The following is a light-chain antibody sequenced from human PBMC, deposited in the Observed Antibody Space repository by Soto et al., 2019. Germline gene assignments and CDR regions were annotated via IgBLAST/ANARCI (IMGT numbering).Light chain of an antibody. Sequence: DIQMTQSPSSLSASVGDRVTITCRASQSISSYLNWYQQKPGKAPNLLIYTESSLQSGVPSRFSGSGSGTDFILTISSLQPEDFATYYCQQSYSTPWTFGQGTKVEIK. V-gene: IGKV1-39*01. CDR1: QSISSY. J-gene: IGKJ1*01. CDR2: TES. CDR3: QQSYSTPWT.